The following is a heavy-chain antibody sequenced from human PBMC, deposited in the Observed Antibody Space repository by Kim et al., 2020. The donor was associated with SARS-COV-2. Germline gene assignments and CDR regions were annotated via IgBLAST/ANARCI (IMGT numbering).Heavy chain of an antibody. CDR1: GGSISSSSYY. Sequence: SETLSLTCTVSGGSISSSSYYWGWIRQPPGKGLEWIGSIYYSGSTYYNPSLKSRVTISVDTSKNQFSLKLSSVTAADTAVYYCARHIMAAAGTYGSNWFDPWGQGTLVTVSS. V-gene: IGHV4-39*01. CDR2: IYYSGST. D-gene: IGHD6-13*01. CDR3: ARHIMAAAGTYGSNWFDP. J-gene: IGHJ5*02.